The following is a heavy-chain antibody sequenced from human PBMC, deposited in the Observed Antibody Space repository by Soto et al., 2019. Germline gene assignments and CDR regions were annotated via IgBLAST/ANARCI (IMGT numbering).Heavy chain of an antibody. J-gene: IGHJ4*02. CDR1: GFTFSSYG. Sequence: GGSLRLSCAASGFTFSSYGMHWVRQAPGKGLEWVAVIWYDGSNKYYADSVKGRFTISRDNSKNTLYLQMNSLRAEDTAVYYCARDAWNYDFDYWGQGTLVTVSS. CDR2: IWYDGSNK. D-gene: IGHD1-7*01. V-gene: IGHV3-33*01. CDR3: ARDAWNYDFDY.